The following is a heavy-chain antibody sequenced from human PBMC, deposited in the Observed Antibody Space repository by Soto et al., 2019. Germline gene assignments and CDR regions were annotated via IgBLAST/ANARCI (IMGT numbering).Heavy chain of an antibody. V-gene: IGHV3-33*01. Sequence: QVQLVESGGGVVQPGGSLRISCAASGFTFNKYAMHWVRQAPGKEMEWVAVIWNDGSNKNYADSAKGRFTISRDNSANTLYLHMNSLRAEDTAVYQCARNHYDRSGRNTDCFDLWGQGNMVSVSS. CDR1: GFTFNKYA. J-gene: IGHJ3*01. CDR3: ARNHYDRSGRNTDCFDL. CDR2: IWNDGSNK. D-gene: IGHD3-22*01.